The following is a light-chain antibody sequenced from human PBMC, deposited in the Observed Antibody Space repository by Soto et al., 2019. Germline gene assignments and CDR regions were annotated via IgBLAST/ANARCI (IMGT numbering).Light chain of an antibody. CDR3: QQYDNLPPFT. V-gene: IGKV1-33*01. CDR2: GAS. CDR1: QDISTS. Sequence: DIQMTQSPSSLSASVGARVSITCKASQDISTSLSWFQQKPGRPPKLLIYGASNLETGVPSRFRGSGSGRDFTFTISSLQPEDIAAYYCQQYDNLPPFTFGPGTKVEIK. J-gene: IGKJ3*01.